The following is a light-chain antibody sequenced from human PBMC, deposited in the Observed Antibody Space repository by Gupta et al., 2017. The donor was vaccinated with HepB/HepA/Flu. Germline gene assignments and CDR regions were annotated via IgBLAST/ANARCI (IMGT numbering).Light chain of an antibody. V-gene: IGKV1-39*01. J-gene: IGKJ4*01. Sequence: DVQMTQSPSSLSASVGDRVTITCRASQTLSICVNWYQKKPGEGPKLLIYTASSLESGVPSRFSGSGAGTEFTLTISRLQPEDLVIYYCQQSYTSPFTFGGGTRVDIK. CDR1: QTLSIC. CDR2: TAS. CDR3: QQSYTSPFT.